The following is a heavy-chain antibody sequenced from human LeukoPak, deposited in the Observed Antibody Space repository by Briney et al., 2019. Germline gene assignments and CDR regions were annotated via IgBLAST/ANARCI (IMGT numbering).Heavy chain of an antibody. CDR1: GFTFSSYA. D-gene: IGHD5-18*01. J-gene: IGHJ6*02. CDR3: AKATWIQLWSAPYYYYGMDV. CDR2: ISGSGGST. V-gene: IGHV3-23*01. Sequence: GGSLRLSCAASGFTFSSYAMSWVRQAPGKGLEWVSAISGSGGSTYYADSVKGRFTISRDNSKNTLYLQMNSLRAEDTAVYYCAKATWIQLWSAPYYYYGMDVWGQGTTVTVSS.